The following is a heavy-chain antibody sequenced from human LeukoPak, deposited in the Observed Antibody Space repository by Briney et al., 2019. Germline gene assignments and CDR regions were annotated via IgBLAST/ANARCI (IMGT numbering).Heavy chain of an antibody. Sequence: GASVKVSCKASGYTFTGYYIHWVRQAPGQGLEWMGWINPKSGGTDFAQKFQGRVTMTRDTSISTAYMELSRLRSDDTAVYYCARGEVDYGATFAHWGQGTLVTVSS. CDR1: GYTFTGYY. V-gene: IGHV1-2*02. CDR3: ARGEVDYGATFAH. D-gene: IGHD4-17*01. J-gene: IGHJ4*02. CDR2: INPKSGGT.